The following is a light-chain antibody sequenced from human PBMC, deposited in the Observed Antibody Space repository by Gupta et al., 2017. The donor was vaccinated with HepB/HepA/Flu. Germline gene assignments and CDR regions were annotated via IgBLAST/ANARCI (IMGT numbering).Light chain of an antibody. CDR1: NIGSTS. J-gene: IGLJ2*01. V-gene: IGLV3-21*02. Sequence: SYVLTQPPSESVAPGATARNSCGGNNIGSTSVHWYQQKPGQAPVLVVYDDSDRPSGIPERFSGSKSGNTATLTISRVEAGDEADYYCQVWDGSSEHVVFGGGTKLTVL. CDR3: QVWDGSSEHVV. CDR2: DDS.